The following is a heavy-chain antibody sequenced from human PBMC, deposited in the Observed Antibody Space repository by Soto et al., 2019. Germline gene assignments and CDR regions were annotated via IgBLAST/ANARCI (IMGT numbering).Heavy chain of an antibody. CDR1: CGSISSTSYY. V-gene: IGHV4-39*01. CDR3: ARGIYSTSSFFDS. J-gene: IGHJ4*02. D-gene: IGHD6-6*01. CDR2: MYYRGST. Sequence: PSETLTLTCTVSCGSISSTSYYCVCIRQPPWKGLEWIGSMYYRGSTNYNPSLKSRLTMSVDTSKNQFSLKLRSVTAADTAVYYCARGIYSTSSFFDSWGQGTLVTVS.